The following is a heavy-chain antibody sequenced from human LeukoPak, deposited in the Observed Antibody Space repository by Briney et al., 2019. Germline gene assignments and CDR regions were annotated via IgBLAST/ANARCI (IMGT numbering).Heavy chain of an antibody. CDR2: TYPGDSDT. J-gene: IGHJ4*02. V-gene: IGHV5-51*01. D-gene: IGHD6-13*01. CDR3: TRGMEAAANDY. Sequence: GESLKISCKGSGYSFTTNWLGWVRQMPGKGLEWMGITYPGDSDTRYSPSFQGQVTISADKSISTAYLQWSSLKASDTAMYYCTRGMEAAANDYWGQGTLVTVSS. CDR1: GYSFTTNW.